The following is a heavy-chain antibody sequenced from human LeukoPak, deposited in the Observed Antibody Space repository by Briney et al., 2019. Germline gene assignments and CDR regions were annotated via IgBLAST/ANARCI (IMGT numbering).Heavy chain of an antibody. D-gene: IGHD5-18*01. Sequence: KSSETLSLTCAVYGGSFSGYYWSWIRQPPGKGLEWIGEINHSGSTNYNPSLKSRVTISVDTSKNQFSLKLSSVTAADTAVYYCARWGYRYGNLDYWGQGTLVTVSS. V-gene: IGHV4-34*01. CDR3: ARWGYRYGNLDY. J-gene: IGHJ4*02. CDR1: GGSFSGYY. CDR2: INHSGST.